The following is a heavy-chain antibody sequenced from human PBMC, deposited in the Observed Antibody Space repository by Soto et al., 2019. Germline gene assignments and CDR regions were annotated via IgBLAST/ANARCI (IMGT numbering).Heavy chain of an antibody. D-gene: IGHD2-15*01. CDR1: GGTFSRYT. CDR2: IIPVISVT. Sequence: QVHLVQSGTQVREPGSSVKVSCKTSGGTFSRYTVSWVRQAPGQGLEWVGRIIPVISVTNYAQKFQDRVTITADEFTFTSYLEMNNLRSEDTAVYYCAREGMDYSDNWFDPWGQGTLVTVSS. CDR3: AREGMDYSDNWFDP. J-gene: IGHJ5*02. V-gene: IGHV1-69*08.